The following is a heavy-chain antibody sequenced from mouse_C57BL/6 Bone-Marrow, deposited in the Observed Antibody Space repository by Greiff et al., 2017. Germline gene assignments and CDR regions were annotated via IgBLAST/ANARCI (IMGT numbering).Heavy chain of an antibody. J-gene: IGHJ4*01. CDR1: GFSLTSYG. CDR2: LWSGGST. V-gene: IGHV2-2*01. CDR3: ARKGDPSRYYAMDY. Sequence: QVQLKESGPGLVQPSQSLSITCTVSGFSLTSYGVHWVRQSPGKGLEWLGVLWSGGSTDYNAAFISRLSISKDNSKSQVFFKMNSLQADDTAIYYCARKGDPSRYYAMDYWGQGTSVTVSS.